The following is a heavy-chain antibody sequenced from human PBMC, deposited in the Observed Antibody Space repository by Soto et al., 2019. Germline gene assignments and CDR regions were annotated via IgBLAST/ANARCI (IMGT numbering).Heavy chain of an antibody. D-gene: IGHD5-12*01. Sequence: GASVKVSCKASGGTFSSYTISWVRQAPGQGLEWMGRIIPILGIANYAQKFQGRVTITADKSTSTAYMELSSLRSEDTAVYYCARDQLATMQPHFDYWGQGTLVTVSS. J-gene: IGHJ4*02. CDR2: IIPILGIA. V-gene: IGHV1-69*04. CDR1: GGTFSSYT. CDR3: ARDQLATMQPHFDY.